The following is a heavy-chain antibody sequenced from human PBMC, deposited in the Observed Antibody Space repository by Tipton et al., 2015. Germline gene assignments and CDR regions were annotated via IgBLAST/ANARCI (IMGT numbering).Heavy chain of an antibody. CDR1: GFTFSDYY. J-gene: IGHJ5*02. D-gene: IGHD3-22*01. CDR3: AKAEIVYSASLDH. CDR2: ISRSGSVI. Sequence: SLRLSCAASGFTFSDYYMSWIRQAPGKGLEWISYISRSGSVIYYADSVKGRFTISRDNAKNSLSLRMDSLRAEDTAVYYCAKAEIVYSASLDHWGQGTLVTVS. V-gene: IGHV3-11*01.